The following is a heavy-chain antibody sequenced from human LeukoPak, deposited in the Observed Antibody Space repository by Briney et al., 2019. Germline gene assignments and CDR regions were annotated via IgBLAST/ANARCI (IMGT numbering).Heavy chain of an antibody. CDR1: GGSISSSSYY. D-gene: IGHD5-24*01. V-gene: IGHV4-39*07. CDR3: ARIAYGYNSFDY. J-gene: IGHJ4*02. CDR2: IYYSGST. Sequence: PSETLSLTCTVSGGSISSSSYYWGWIRQPPGKGLEWIGSIYYSGSTYYNPSLKSRVTISVDTSKNQFSLKLSSVTAADTAVYYCARIAYGYNSFDYWGQGTLVTVSS.